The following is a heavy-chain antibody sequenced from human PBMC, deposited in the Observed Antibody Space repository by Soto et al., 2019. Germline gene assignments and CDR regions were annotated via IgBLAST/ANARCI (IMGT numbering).Heavy chain of an antibody. CDR3: ARDSSGYSGYDLVYYYYYMDV. D-gene: IGHD5-12*01. J-gene: IGHJ6*03. Sequence: ASETLSLTCTVSGGSISSYYWSWIRQPPGKGLEWIGYIYYSGSTNYNPSLKSRVTISVDTSKNQFSLKLSSVTAADTAVYYCARDSSGYSGYDLVYYYYYMDVWGKGTTVTVSS. CDR1: GGSISSYY. V-gene: IGHV4-59*01. CDR2: IYYSGST.